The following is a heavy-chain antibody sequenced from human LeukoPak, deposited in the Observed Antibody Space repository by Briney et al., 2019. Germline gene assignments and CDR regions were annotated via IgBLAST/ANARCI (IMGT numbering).Heavy chain of an antibody. CDR3: AMDLVHSSSSSLGS. CDR1: GGSISSYD. Sequence: PSETLSFTCTVSGGSISSYDWSWIRKPPGKGLEWIGYIYYSGSTNYNPSLKSRVTISVDTSKNQLSLKFNSVTAADTAVYYCAMDLVHSSSSSLGSWPQGTLVSVSS. J-gene: IGHJ5*02. D-gene: IGHD6-6*01. CDR2: IYYSGST. V-gene: IGHV4-59*01.